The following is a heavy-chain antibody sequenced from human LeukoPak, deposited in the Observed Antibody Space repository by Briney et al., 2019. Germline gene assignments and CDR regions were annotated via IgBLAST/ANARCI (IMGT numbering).Heavy chain of an antibody. CDR1: GGSISSYY. CDR2: IYYSGST. J-gene: IGHJ5*02. CDR3: ARGSHRFDP. D-gene: IGHD6-13*01. Sequence: PSETLSLTCTVSGGSISSYYWSWIRQPPGKGLEWIGYIYYSGSTNYNPSLKSRVTISVDTSKNQFSLKLSSVTAADTAVYYCARGSHRFDPWGQGILVTVSS. V-gene: IGHV4-59*08.